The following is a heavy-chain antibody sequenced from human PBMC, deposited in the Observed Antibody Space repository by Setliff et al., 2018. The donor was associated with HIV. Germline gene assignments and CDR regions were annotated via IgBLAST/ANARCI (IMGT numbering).Heavy chain of an antibody. CDR2: IIHSGGT. V-gene: IGHV4-34*01. Sequence: SETLSLTCAVYGGSFSGYYWTWIRQPPGRGLEWIGEIIHSGGTNYNRSLKSRVTISVDTSRNQFSLNLSSVTAADTAVYYCARGGLGVVGAIDYWSQGTLVTVS. J-gene: IGHJ4*02. CDR1: GGSFSGYY. CDR3: ARGGLGVVGAIDY. D-gene: IGHD2-15*01.